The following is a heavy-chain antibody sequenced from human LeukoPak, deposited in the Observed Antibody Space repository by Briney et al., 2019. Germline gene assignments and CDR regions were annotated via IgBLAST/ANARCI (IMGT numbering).Heavy chain of an antibody. CDR2: IDKKDKGYVTAT. Sequence: PGGSLTLSCAASGFTFSGSAIHWVRQSSGKGLEWVGQIDKKDKGYVTATAYAASVNGRFTISRDDSINTAYLQMKSLKTEDTALYYCTRDSGTYNWFDPWGQGTLVTVSS. D-gene: IGHD1-26*01. CDR1: GFTFSGSA. CDR3: TRDSGTYNWFDP. V-gene: IGHV3-73*01. J-gene: IGHJ5*02.